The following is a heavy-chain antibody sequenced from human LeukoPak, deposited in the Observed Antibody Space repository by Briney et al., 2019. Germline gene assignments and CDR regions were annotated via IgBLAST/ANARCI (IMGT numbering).Heavy chain of an antibody. J-gene: IGHJ4*02. CDR2: IYYSGST. CDR1: GGSISSSSYY. CDR3: ASWYSSSSHFDY. D-gene: IGHD6-13*01. V-gene: IGHV4-39*07. Sequence: SSETLSLTCTVSGGSISSSSYYWGWIRQPPGKGLEWIGSIYYSGSTYYNPSLKSRVTISVDTSKNQFSLKLSSVTAADTAVYYCASWYSSSSHFDYWGQGTLVTVSS.